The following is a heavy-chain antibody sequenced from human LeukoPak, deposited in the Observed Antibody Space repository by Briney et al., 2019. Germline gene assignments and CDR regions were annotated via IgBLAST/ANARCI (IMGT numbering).Heavy chain of an antibody. D-gene: IGHD4-23*01. J-gene: IGHJ4*02. Sequence: SETLSLTCTVSGGSIGSSSYYWGWIRQPPGKGLEWIVSMYYSGSTYYNPSLKSRVTISVDTSENQFSLKLSSVTAADTAVYYCARLDYYGGNGVIDYWGQGTLVTVSS. CDR2: MYYSGST. V-gene: IGHV4-39*01. CDR1: GGSIGSSSYY. CDR3: ARLDYYGGNGVIDY.